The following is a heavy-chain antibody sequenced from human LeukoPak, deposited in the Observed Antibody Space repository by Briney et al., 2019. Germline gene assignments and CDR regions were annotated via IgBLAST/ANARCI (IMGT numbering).Heavy chain of an antibody. CDR2: IYYSGST. CDR3: ARSSGWYATPPDY. Sequence: SETLSLTCTVSGGSISSYYWSWIRQPPGKGLEWIGYIYYSGSTNYNPSLKSRVTISVDTSKNQFSLKLSSVTAADTAVYYCARSSGWYATPPDYWGQGTLVTVSS. V-gene: IGHV4-59*08. CDR1: GGSISSYY. D-gene: IGHD6-19*01. J-gene: IGHJ4*02.